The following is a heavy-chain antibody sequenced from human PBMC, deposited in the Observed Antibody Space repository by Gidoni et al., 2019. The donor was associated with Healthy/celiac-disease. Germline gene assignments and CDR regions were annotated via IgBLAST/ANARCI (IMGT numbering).Heavy chain of an antibody. CDR2: ISSSSSYI. J-gene: IGHJ6*02. CDR1: GFTFSSYS. Sequence: EVQLVESGGGLVKPGGSLRLSCAASGFTFSSYSMNWVRQAPGKGLEWVSSISSSSSYIYYADSVKGRFTISRDNAKNSLYLQMNSLRAEDTAVYYCARVYYDSSGYYDRFGYYYYGMDVWGQGTTVTVSS. V-gene: IGHV3-21*02. D-gene: IGHD3-22*01. CDR3: ARVYYDSSGYYDRFGYYYYGMDV.